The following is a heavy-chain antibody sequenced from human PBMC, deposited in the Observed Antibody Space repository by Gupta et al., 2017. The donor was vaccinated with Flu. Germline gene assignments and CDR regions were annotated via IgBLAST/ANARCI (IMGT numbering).Heavy chain of an antibody. CDR2: IHWKGVGT. CDR1: GFTFVDYG. J-gene: IGHJ2*01. CDR3: VRGALITGNGNFDF. V-gene: IGHV3-20*04. Sequence: DVQLVESGGEMVRPGGSLRLSCAASGFTFVDYGMNWVRLVPGKGLKWVFVIHWKGVGTGYRDSVRGRFTISRDNGKESLYLQMNNLRVDDTALYYCVRGALITGNGNFDFWGRGTRVTVSS. D-gene: IGHD1-20*01.